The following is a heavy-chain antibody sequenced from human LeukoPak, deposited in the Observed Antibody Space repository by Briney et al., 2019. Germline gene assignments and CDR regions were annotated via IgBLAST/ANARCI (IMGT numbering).Heavy chain of an antibody. CDR3: AKGRTSTGATVRFDP. D-gene: IGHD1-26*01. V-gene: IGHV3-23*01. CDR2: ISGSGGST. Sequence: GGSLRLSCAASGLTFSSYAMSWVRQAPGKGLEWVSSISGSGGSTYYADSVKGRFTISRDNSENTLYLQMNSLRAEDTAVYYCAKGRTSTGATVRFDPWGQGTLVTVSS. CDR1: GLTFSSYA. J-gene: IGHJ5*02.